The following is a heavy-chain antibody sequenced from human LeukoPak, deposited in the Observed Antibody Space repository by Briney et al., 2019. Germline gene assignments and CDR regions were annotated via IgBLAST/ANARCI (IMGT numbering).Heavy chain of an antibody. CDR3: LGRDPSLDAFDI. CDR2: INHGGGT. V-gene: IGHV4-34*01. D-gene: IGHD2-21*02. CDR1: GGSFSDYF. J-gene: IGHJ3*02. Sequence: PSETLSLTCAVYGGSFSDYFWNWIRQTPGKGLEWIGEINHGGGTNYNPSLKSRATISVDTSKKQFSLNLTSVTAADTAVYYCLGRDPSLDAFDIWGQGTMVTVSS.